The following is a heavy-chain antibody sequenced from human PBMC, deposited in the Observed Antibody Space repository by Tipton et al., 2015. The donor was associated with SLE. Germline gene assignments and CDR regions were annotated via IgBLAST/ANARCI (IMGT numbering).Heavy chain of an antibody. CDR3: ARERSDYGDYLFDS. Sequence: TLSLTCTVSGGSINSYYWSWIRQPPGKGLEWIGYIYYSGTTNYNPSLKSRVTISVDTSKNQFSLRLSSVTAADTAVYYCARERSDYGDYLFDSWGQGVLVTVSS. CDR1: GGSINSYY. V-gene: IGHV4-59*01. CDR2: IYYSGTT. J-gene: IGHJ4*02. D-gene: IGHD4-17*01.